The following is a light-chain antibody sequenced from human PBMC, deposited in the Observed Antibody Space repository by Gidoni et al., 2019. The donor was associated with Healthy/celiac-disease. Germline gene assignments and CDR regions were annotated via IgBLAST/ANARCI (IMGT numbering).Light chain of an antibody. J-gene: IGKJ4*01. CDR2: DAS. Sequence: DRQITKYPSSLSASVGDRVTITCQASQDISNYFNWYQQKPGKPPNPLLYDASNLETGVPSRFSGSGSATDFTFTISSLQPADIATYYCQQYDNLPLTFXGXTKVEIK. CDR1: QDISNY. V-gene: IGKV1-33*01. CDR3: QQYDNLPLT.